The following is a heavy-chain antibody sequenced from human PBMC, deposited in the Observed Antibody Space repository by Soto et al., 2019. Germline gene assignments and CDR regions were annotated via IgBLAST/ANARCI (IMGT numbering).Heavy chain of an antibody. V-gene: IGHV3-33*01. D-gene: IGHD5-12*01. CDR2: IWYDGSNK. J-gene: IGHJ6*02. CDR1: GFTFSSYG. Sequence: GGSLRLSCAASGFTFSSYGMHWVRQAPGKGLEWVAVIWYDGSNKYYADSVKGRFTISRDNSKNTLYLQMNSLRAEDTAVYYCARDPGRDGYNRRPDYYYGMDVWGQGTTVTVSS. CDR3: ARDPGRDGYNRRPDYYYGMDV.